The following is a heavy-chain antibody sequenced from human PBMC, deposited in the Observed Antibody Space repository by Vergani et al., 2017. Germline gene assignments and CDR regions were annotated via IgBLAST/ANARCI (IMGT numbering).Heavy chain of an antibody. Sequence: EVQLVESGGGVERPGGSLRLSCAASGFTFDDFGMTWVRQSPGKGLEWVSLINWNGGNTLYADSVKGRFTISRDNARNSLYLQMNSLRAEDTAVYYCARYCGWYQNICDFDYWGQGTLVTVSS. CDR1: GFTFDDFG. CDR2: INWNGGNT. D-gene: IGHD6-19*01. V-gene: IGHV3-20*04. CDR3: ARYCGWYQNICDFDY. J-gene: IGHJ4*02.